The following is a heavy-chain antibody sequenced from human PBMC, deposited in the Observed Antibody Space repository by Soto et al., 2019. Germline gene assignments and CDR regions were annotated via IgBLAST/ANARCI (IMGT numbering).Heavy chain of an antibody. Sequence: PGGSLRLSCAASGFTFSSYGMHWVRQAPGKGLEWVAVIWYDGSNKYYADSVKGRFTISRDNSKNTLYLQMNSLRAEDTAVYYCAREGGVATSVYYGMDVWGQGTTVTVSS. CDR1: GFTFSSYG. J-gene: IGHJ6*02. CDR3: AREGGVATSVYYGMDV. CDR2: IWYDGSNK. D-gene: IGHD5-12*01. V-gene: IGHV3-33*01.